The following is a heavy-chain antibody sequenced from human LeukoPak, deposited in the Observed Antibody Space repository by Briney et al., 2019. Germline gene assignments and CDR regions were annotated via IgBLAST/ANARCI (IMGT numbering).Heavy chain of an antibody. CDR1: GYTFTRYS. D-gene: IGHD2-21*02. J-gene: IGHJ3*02. CDR3: ARELISGDWTWDI. Sequence: ASVKVSCKASGYTFTRYSINWVRQAPGQGLEWVGIINPSGGSTTYAQKFQGRVTMTRDTSTSTVYMELSSLRSEDTAVYYCARELISGDWTWDIWGQGTMVTVSS. V-gene: IGHV1-46*01. CDR2: INPSGGST.